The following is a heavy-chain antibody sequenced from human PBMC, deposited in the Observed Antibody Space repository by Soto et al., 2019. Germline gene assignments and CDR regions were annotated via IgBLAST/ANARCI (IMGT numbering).Heavy chain of an antibody. Sequence: EVQLVESGGGLVQPGGSLRLSCAASGFTFSTYWMHWVRQAPGKGLVWVSHINSDGRTTTYADSVKGRFTISRDNAKNTLYLQMNSLRAEDTALYYCVRDAWGVHHWGPGTQVTVSS. D-gene: IGHD2-8*01. CDR1: GFTFSTYW. CDR2: INSDGRTT. CDR3: VRDAWGVHH. V-gene: IGHV3-74*01. J-gene: IGHJ5*02.